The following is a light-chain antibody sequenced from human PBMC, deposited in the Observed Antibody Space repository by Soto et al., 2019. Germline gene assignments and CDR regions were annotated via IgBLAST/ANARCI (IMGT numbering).Light chain of an antibody. CDR3: QQFNTWPPVT. CDR2: DAS. CDR1: QNINRR. Sequence: DIQMTQSPSTLSASVGDRVTITCRASQNINRRLAWYQQKPGKAPNLLIYDASSLESGVPARFSGSGSGTEFTLTISSLQSEDFAVYYCQQFNTWPPVTFGGGTKVDIK. J-gene: IGKJ4*01. V-gene: IGKV1-5*01.